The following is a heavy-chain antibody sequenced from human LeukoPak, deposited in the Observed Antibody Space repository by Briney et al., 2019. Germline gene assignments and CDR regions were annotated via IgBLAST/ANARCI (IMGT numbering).Heavy chain of an antibody. CDR1: GFTFSSYA. Sequence: GGSLTLSCAASGFTFSSYAMSWVRQAPGQGLEWVSAISGSGGSTYYADSVKGRFTISRDNSKNTLYLQMNSLRAEDTAVYYCAKDQEGYCSGGSCYLGYWGQGTLVTVSS. J-gene: IGHJ4*02. D-gene: IGHD2-15*01. CDR2: ISGSGGST. CDR3: AKDQEGYCSGGSCYLGY. V-gene: IGHV3-23*01.